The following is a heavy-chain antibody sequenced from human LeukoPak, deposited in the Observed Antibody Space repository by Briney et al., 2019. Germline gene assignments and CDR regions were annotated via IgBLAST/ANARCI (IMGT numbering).Heavy chain of an antibody. D-gene: IGHD6-13*01. V-gene: IGHV1-8*01. Sequence: ASVKVSCKASGYTFTSYDINWVRQATGQGLEWMGWMNPNSGNTGYAQKFQGRVTMTRNTSISTAYMELSSPRSEDTAVYYCARDQQPIAAAAIGDYYYGMDVWGQGTTVTVSS. CDR1: GYTFTSYD. J-gene: IGHJ6*02. CDR2: MNPNSGNT. CDR3: ARDQQPIAAAAIGDYYYGMDV.